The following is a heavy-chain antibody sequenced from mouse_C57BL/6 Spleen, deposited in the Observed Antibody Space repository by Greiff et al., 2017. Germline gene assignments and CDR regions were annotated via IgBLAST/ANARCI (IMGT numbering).Heavy chain of an antibody. Sequence: VQLQQSGAELVQPGASVKISCKASGYAFSSYWMNWVKQRPGKGLEWIGLIYPGDGDTNYNEKFKGKATLTAAKSSSTAYMQFSSLTSEDSAIYYCARRYGSSYDYAKDYWGQGTSVTVSS. J-gene: IGHJ4*01. CDR2: IYPGDGDT. D-gene: IGHD1-1*01. CDR3: ARRYGSSYDYAKDY. V-gene: IGHV1-80*01. CDR1: GYAFSSYW.